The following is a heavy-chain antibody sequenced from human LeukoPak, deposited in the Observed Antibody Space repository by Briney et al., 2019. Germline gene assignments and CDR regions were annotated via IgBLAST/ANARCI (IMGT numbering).Heavy chain of an antibody. Sequence: QPGGSLRLSCVASGFTFSSYWMSWFRQAPGKGLEWVANIKLDGSERYYVGSAKGRFTISRDDAKNSLYLQMDSLRADDTAVYYCGRISSSYYFFDHWGQGTLVTVSS. CDR2: IKLDGSER. J-gene: IGHJ4*02. D-gene: IGHD6-13*01. CDR1: GFTFSSYW. CDR3: GRISSSYYFFDH. V-gene: IGHV3-7*01.